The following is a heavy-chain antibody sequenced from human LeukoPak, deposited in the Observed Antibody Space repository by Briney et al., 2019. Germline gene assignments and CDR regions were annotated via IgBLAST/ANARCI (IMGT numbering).Heavy chain of an antibody. CDR3: ADLAVAGSFDY. CDR2: ISDSGGST. Sequence: QPGGSVRLLCAASGFTFSSYAMRWVRQAPGRGREWVLDISDSGGSTYYADSVKGRFTISRDNAKNTLYLQMNSLRAEDTAIYFCADLAVAGSFDYWGQGTLVTVSS. D-gene: IGHD6-19*01. J-gene: IGHJ4*02. CDR1: GFTFSSYA. V-gene: IGHV3-23*01.